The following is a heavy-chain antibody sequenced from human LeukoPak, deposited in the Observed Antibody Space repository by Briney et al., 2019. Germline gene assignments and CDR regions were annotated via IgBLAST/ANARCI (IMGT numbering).Heavy chain of an antibody. J-gene: IGHJ4*02. CDR2: IRSKSEGGTI. Sequence: GGSLRLSCAVTSYIFGQTWMNWVRQAPGKGLEWLGRIRSKSEGGTIYYAAPVKGRFTISRDDSKNTLYLQMNSLKTEDTAVYYCTTEGYGSGSYDHWGQGTLVTVSS. D-gene: IGHD3-10*01. CDR1: SYIFGQTW. CDR3: TTEGYGSGSYDH. V-gene: IGHV3-15*01.